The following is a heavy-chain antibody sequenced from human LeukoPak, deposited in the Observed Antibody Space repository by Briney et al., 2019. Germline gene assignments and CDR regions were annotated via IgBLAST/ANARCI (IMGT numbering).Heavy chain of an antibody. CDR2: IDGSGDDT. V-gene: IGHV3-23*01. J-gene: IGHJ4*02. CDR3: ARDLRGSIVRYFDY. D-gene: IGHD3-9*01. Sequence: PGGSLRLSCAASGFTFKYYAMTWVRQAPGKGLEWVAAIDGSGDDTYYAESVKSRFTISRDNSQNTLFLQVNSLRAEDTAVYHCARDLRGSIVRYFDYWGQGTLVTVSS. CDR1: GFTFKYYA.